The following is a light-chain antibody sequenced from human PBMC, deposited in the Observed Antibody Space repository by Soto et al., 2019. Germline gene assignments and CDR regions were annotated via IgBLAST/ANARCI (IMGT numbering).Light chain of an antibody. J-gene: IGLJ2*01. CDR2: EGS. Sequence: QSALTQPASVSGSPGQSITISCTGTSSDVGSYNLVSWYQQHPGKAPKLMIYEGSKRPSGVSHRFSGSKSGNTASLTISGLQAEDEADYYCCSYASSNTVLFGGGTKLTVL. CDR3: CSYASSNTVL. CDR1: SSDVGSYNL. V-gene: IGLV2-23*01.